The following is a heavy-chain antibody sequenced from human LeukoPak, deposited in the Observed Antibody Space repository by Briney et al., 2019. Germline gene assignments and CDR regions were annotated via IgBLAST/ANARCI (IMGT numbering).Heavy chain of an antibody. Sequence: ALVKVSCKASGYTFTGYYMHWVRQAPGQGLEWMGWINPNSGGTNYAQKFQGRVTMTRDTSISTAYMELSRLRSDDTAVYYCAREYSSGWDARYFDYWGQGTLVTVSS. D-gene: IGHD6-19*01. CDR3: AREYSSGWDARYFDY. J-gene: IGHJ4*02. CDR1: GYTFTGYY. V-gene: IGHV1-2*02. CDR2: INPNSGGT.